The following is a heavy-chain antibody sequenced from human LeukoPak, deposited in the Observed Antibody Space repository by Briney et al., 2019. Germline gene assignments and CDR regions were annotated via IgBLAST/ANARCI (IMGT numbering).Heavy chain of an antibody. CDR3: ARDIDGGGAYSWFDP. Sequence: PSETLSLTCAVSGGSISSSNWWSWVRQPPGKGLEWIGEIYHSGSTNYNPSLKSRVTISVDTSNNQFSLKLSSVTAADTAIYYCARDIDGGGAYSWFDPWGQGTLVTVSS. D-gene: IGHD2-21*01. CDR2: IYHSGST. J-gene: IGHJ5*02. CDR1: GGSISSSNW. V-gene: IGHV4-4*02.